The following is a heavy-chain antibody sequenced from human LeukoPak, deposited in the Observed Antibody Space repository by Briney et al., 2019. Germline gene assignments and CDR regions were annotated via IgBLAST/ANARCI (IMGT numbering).Heavy chain of an antibody. CDR1: GFTFSSYW. J-gene: IGHJ4*02. CDR3: ARGRPHGNDY. D-gene: IGHD4-23*01. CDR2: IASDGSST. Sequence: GGSLRLSCAASGFTFSSYWMNWVRQAPGKRLVWVSRIASDGSSTTYADSVKGRFSISRDNAKNTLYLQMNSLRVEDTAVYYCARGRPHGNDYWGQGTLVTVSS. V-gene: IGHV3-74*01.